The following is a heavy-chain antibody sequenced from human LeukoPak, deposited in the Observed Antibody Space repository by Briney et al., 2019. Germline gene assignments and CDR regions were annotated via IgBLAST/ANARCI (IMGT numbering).Heavy chain of an antibody. CDR1: DGSMGTYY. V-gene: IGHV4-59*08. CDR2: IYYSGST. J-gene: IGHJ4*02. CDR3: ARVGVGATTRNFDY. Sequence: PSETLSLTCSVSDGSMGTYYWGWIRQPPGKGLEWIGYIYYSGSTTYNPSLKSRVTVSVDTSKNQFSLKLSSVTAADTAVYYCARVGVGATTRNFDYWGQGTLVTVSS. D-gene: IGHD1-26*01.